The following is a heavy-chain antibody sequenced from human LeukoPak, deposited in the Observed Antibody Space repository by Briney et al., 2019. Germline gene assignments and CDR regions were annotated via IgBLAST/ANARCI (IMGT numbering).Heavy chain of an antibody. CDR1: GFTFGDYA. Sequence: GGSLRLSCTASGFTFGDYAMSWFRQAPGKGLEWVGFIRSKAYGGTTEYAASVKGRFTISRDNAENSLYVQLNSLRAEDTAVYYCARGGGAIDYWGQGTLVTVSS. V-gene: IGHV3-49*03. CDR3: ARGGGAIDY. D-gene: IGHD4/OR15-4a*01. J-gene: IGHJ4*02. CDR2: IRSKAYGGTT.